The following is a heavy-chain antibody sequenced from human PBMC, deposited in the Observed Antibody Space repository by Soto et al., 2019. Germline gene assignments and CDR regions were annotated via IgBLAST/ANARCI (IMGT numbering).Heavy chain of an antibody. J-gene: IGHJ4*02. Sequence: ETLSLTCTVSGGSISSSSYYWGWIRQPPGKGLEWIGSIYYSGNTYYNSSLKSRVTISVDTSKNQFSLKLTSVTAADTAVYYCARHCSSTTCLEFDYWGQGTLVTVSS. V-gene: IGHV4-39*01. D-gene: IGHD2-2*01. CDR2: IYYSGNT. CDR1: GGSISSSSYY. CDR3: ARHCSSTTCLEFDY.